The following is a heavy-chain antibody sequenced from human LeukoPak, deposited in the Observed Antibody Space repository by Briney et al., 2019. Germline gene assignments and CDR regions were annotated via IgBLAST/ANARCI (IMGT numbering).Heavy chain of an antibody. J-gene: IGHJ6*02. V-gene: IGHV3-23*01. Sequence: GGSLRLSCAASGFTFSSYAMSWVRQAPGKGLEWVSAISGSGGSTYYADSVKGRFTISRDNSKNTLYLQMNSLRAEDTAVYYCAKVGSYGYYYYGMDVWGQGTTVTVSS. CDR3: AKVGSYGYYYYGMDV. CDR2: ISGSGGST. CDR1: GFTFSSYA. D-gene: IGHD5-18*01.